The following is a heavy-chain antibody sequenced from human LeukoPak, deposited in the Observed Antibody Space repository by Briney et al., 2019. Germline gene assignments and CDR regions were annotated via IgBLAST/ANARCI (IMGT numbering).Heavy chain of an antibody. Sequence: ASVKVSCKASGYTFTGYYMHWVRQAPGQGLEWMGWINPNSGGTNYAQKFQGRVTMTRDTSISTAYMELSRLRSDDTAVYYCARVRRAAADQVRNGFQHWGQGTLVTVSS. D-gene: IGHD6-13*01. CDR3: ARVRRAAADQVRNGFQH. CDR1: GYTFTGYY. CDR2: INPNSGGT. V-gene: IGHV1-2*02. J-gene: IGHJ1*01.